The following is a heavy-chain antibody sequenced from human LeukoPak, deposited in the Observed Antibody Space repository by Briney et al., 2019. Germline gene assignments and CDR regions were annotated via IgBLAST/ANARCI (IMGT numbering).Heavy chain of an antibody. CDR2: IRPSRENT. CDR3: ARVAGWHWFDP. Sequence: GGSLRLSCAASGFTFSSYGMSWVRQAPGRGLEWVLPIRPSRENTFYGVSVKARFPISRDNSKITVSLKEHNMRRGDTALYYCARVAGWHWFDPWGQGNLVTVSS. V-gene: IGHV3-23*01. CDR1: GFTFSSYG. J-gene: IGHJ5*02. D-gene: IGHD6-19*01.